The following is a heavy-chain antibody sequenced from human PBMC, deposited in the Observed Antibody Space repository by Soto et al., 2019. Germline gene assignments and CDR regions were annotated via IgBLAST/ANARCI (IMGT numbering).Heavy chain of an antibody. CDR1: GFTFSSYA. D-gene: IGHD6-13*01. V-gene: IGHV3-30*04. CDR2: ISYDGSNE. CDR3: ASTRIHSNSWSAFDY. J-gene: IGHJ4*02. Sequence: PGGSLRLSCAASGFTFSSYAMHWVRQAPGKGLEWVAVISYDGSNEYYADSVKGRFTISRDNSKNSLYLQMNSLRAEDTAVYYCASTRIHSNSWSAFDYWGQGAQVTVSS.